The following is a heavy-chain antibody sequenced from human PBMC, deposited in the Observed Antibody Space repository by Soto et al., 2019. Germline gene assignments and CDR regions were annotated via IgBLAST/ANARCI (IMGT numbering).Heavy chain of an antibody. V-gene: IGHV1-3*01. D-gene: IGHD3-10*01. CDR2: INAGKGKT. CDR3: AREIIASGYDY. CDR1: GYTYTRYS. J-gene: IGHJ4*02. Sequence: ASVKVSCKASGYTYTRYSIHWVRQAPGQRLEWMGWINAGKGKTKYSENFQGRVTITRDTSASTAYMDLSNLRSEDTAFYCCAREIIASGYDYWGQGTLVTVSS.